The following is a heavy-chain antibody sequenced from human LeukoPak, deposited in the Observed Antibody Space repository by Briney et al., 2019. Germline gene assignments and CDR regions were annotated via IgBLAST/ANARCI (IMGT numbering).Heavy chain of an antibody. V-gene: IGHV3-53*01. CDR2: IYSGGST. Sequence: GGSLRLSCAASGFTVSSNYMSWVRHAPGEGLEWVSVIYSGGSTYYADSVKGRFTISRDNSKNTLYLQMNSLRAEDTAVYYCARDRRAVAGTSHWGQGTLVTVSS. D-gene: IGHD6-19*01. CDR3: ARDRRAVAGTSH. CDR1: GFTVSSNY. J-gene: IGHJ4*02.